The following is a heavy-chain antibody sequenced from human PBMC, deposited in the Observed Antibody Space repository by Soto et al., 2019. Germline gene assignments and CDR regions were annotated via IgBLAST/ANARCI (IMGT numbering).Heavy chain of an antibody. CDR1: GFTFSSYW. CDR3: ARVYETYYGFWSGYYMSHYYYGMDV. D-gene: IGHD3-3*01. CDR2: IKQDGSEK. Sequence: GGSLRLSCAVSGFTFSSYWMSWVRQAPGKGLEWVANIKQDGSEKYYVDSVKGRFTISRDNAKNSLYLQMNSLRAEDRAVYYCARVYETYYGFWSGYYMSHYYYGMDVWGQGTTVTVSS. J-gene: IGHJ6*02. V-gene: IGHV3-7*01.